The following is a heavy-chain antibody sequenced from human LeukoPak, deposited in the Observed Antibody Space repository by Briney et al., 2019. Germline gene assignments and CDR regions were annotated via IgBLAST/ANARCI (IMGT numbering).Heavy chain of an antibody. D-gene: IGHD3-10*01. CDR3: TRVIWFGEVYFDY. CDR1: GFTFGDYA. J-gene: IGHJ4*02. CDR2: IRSKAYGGTT. Sequence: GGSLRLSCTASGFTFGDYAMSWVRQAPGKGLEWVGFIRSKAYGGTTEYAASVKGRFTISRDDSKSIAYLQMNSLKTEDTAVYYCTRVIWFGEVYFDYWGQGTLVTVSS. V-gene: IGHV3-49*04.